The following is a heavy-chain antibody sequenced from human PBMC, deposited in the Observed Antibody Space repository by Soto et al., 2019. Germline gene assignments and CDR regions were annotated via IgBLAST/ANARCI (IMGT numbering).Heavy chain of an antibody. J-gene: IGHJ4*02. CDR1: GGTFSSYA. Sequence: QVQLVQSGAEVKKPGSSVKVSCKASGGTFSSYAISWVRQAPGQGLEWMGGIIPIFGTANYAQKFQGRVTITADDSTSTAYMELSSLRSEDTAVYYCARHTTLWFGGALDYWGQGTLVTVSS. V-gene: IGHV1-69*01. D-gene: IGHD3-10*01. CDR3: ARHTTLWFGGALDY. CDR2: IIPIFGTA.